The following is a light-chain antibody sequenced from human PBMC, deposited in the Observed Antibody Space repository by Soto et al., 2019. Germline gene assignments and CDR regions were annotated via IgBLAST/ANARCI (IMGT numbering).Light chain of an antibody. V-gene: IGKV3-20*01. J-gene: IGKJ3*01. CDR1: QSVSSSY. Sequence: EIELTQSPGTLSLSPGERATLSCRASQSVSSSYLAWHQQKPGHAPRLLIYGASRRATGIPDRFSGSGSGTDFTLTISRLQPEDFAVYYCQQYGSSPRYTFGPGTKVDIK. CDR2: GAS. CDR3: QQYGSSPRYT.